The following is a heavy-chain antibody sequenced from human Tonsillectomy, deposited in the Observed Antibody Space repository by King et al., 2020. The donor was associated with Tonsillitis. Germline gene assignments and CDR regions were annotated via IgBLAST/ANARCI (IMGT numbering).Heavy chain of an antibody. Sequence: VQLVESGGGLVKPGGSLRLSCAASGFTFSSYSMNWVRQAPGKGLEWVSSISSSSSYIYYADSVKGRFTISRDNAKNSLYLQMNSLRAEDTAVYYCARDLYFYYYYGMDVWGQGTTVTVSS. CDR1: GFTFSSYS. V-gene: IGHV3-21*01. J-gene: IGHJ6*02. CDR3: ARDLYFYYYYGMDV. CDR2: ISSSSSYI.